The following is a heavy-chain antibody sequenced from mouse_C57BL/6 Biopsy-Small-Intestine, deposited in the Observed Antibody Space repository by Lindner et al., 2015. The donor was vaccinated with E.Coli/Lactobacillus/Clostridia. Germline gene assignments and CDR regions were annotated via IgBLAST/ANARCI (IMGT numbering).Heavy chain of an antibody. CDR3: AREGYYGSSYVGYLDV. CDR2: ISYSGST. Sequence: VQLQESGPGMVKPSQSLSLTCTVTGYSITSGYDWHWIRHFPGNKLEWMGYISYSGSTNYNPSLKSRISITHDTSKNHFFLKLNSVTTEDTATYYCAREGYYGSSYVGYLDVWGTGTTVTVSS. CDR1: GYSITSGYD. J-gene: IGHJ1*03. D-gene: IGHD1-1*01. V-gene: IGHV3-1*01.